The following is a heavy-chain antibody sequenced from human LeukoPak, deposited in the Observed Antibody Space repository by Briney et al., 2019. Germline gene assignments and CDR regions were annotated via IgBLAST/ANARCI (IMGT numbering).Heavy chain of an antibody. CDR2: ISSSSSYT. J-gene: IGHJ5*02. V-gene: IGHV3-11*06. D-gene: IGHD2-2*01. CDR3: ARAYCSSTSCYGGWFDP. CDR1: GFTFSDYY. Sequence: GGSLRLSCAASGFTFSDYYMSWIRQAPGRGLEWVSYISSSSSYTNYADSVKGRFTISRDNAKNSLYLQMNSLTAEDTAVYYCARAYCSSTSCYGGWFDPWGQGTLVTVSS.